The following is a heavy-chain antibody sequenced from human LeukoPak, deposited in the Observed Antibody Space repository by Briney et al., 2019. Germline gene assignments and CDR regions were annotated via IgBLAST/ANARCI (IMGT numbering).Heavy chain of an antibody. CDR3: ARDAPSHFDLDAFDI. V-gene: IGHV4-59*01. CDR2: IYYSGST. J-gene: IGHJ3*02. Sequence: PSETLSLTCTVSGGSISSYYWSWIRQPPGKGLEWIGYIYYSGSTNYNPSLKSRVTISVDTSKNQFSLKLSSVTAADTAVYYCARDAPSHFDLDAFDIWGQGTMVTVSS. CDR1: GGSISSYY. D-gene: IGHD3-9*01.